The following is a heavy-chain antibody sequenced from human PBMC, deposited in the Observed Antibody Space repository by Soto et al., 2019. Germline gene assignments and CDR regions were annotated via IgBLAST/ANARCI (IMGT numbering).Heavy chain of an antibody. Sequence: PGGSLRLSCAASGFTFSSYAMSWVRQAPGKGLEWVSAIGGSGGSTYYADSVKGRFTISRDNSKNTLYLQMNSLRAEDTAVYYCAKDNKARYGGNRSGYYWGQGTLVTVSS. CDR1: GFTFSSYA. V-gene: IGHV3-23*01. J-gene: IGHJ4*02. CDR3: AKDNKARYGGNRSGYY. CDR2: IGGSGGST. D-gene: IGHD2-15*01.